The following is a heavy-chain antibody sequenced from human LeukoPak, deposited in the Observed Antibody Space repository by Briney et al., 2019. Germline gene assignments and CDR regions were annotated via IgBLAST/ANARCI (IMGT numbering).Heavy chain of an antibody. CDR3: ARDPGRDGYPIDY. Sequence: GGSLRLSCAASGFTFSSYAMSWVRQAPGKGLEWVSAISGSGGSTYYADSVKGRFTISRDNSKNTLYLQMNSLRAEDTAVYYCARDPGRDGYPIDYWGQGTLVTVSS. CDR2: ISGSGGST. D-gene: IGHD5-24*01. CDR1: GFTFSSYA. V-gene: IGHV3-23*01. J-gene: IGHJ4*02.